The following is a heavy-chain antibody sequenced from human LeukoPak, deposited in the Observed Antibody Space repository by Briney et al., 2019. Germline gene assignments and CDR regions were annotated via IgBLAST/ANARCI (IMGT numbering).Heavy chain of an antibody. CDR3: ARDEPSITMTLDAFDI. V-gene: IGHV4-39*07. Sequence: KPSETLSLTCTVSGGSISSSSYYWGWIRQPPGKGLEWIGSIYYSGSTYYNPSLKSRVTISVDTSKNQFSLKLSSVTAADTAVYYCARDEPSITMTLDAFDIWGQGTMVTVSS. D-gene: IGHD3-22*01. CDR1: GGSISSSSYY. CDR2: IYYSGST. J-gene: IGHJ3*02.